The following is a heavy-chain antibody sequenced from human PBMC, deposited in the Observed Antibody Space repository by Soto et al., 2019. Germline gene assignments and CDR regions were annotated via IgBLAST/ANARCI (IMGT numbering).Heavy chain of an antibody. CDR3: AKDHRLLWFGELLSWFDP. V-gene: IGHV3-30*18. CDR1: GFTFSSYG. Sequence: QVQLVESGGGVVKPGRSLRLSCAASGFTFSSYGMHWVRQAPGKGLEWVAVISYDGSNKYYADSVKGRFTITRDNSKNTLYLQMNSLRAEDTAVYYGAKDHRLLWFGELLSWFDPWGQGTLVTVSS. CDR2: ISYDGSNK. J-gene: IGHJ5*02. D-gene: IGHD3-10*01.